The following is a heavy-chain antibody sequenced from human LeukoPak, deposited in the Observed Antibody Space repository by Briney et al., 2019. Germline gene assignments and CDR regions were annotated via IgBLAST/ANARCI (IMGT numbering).Heavy chain of an antibody. J-gene: IGHJ4*02. CDR2: ISVYNGNK. CDR1: GGTFTSYD. V-gene: IGHV1-18*01. Sequence: ASVKVSCKASGGTFTSYDITWVRQAPGQGFEWMGRISVYNGNKNYAQKLQGRVTMTTDTSTSTAYMELRSLGSADTAVYYCARDWARGTTGSYLWGQGTLVTVSS. D-gene: IGHD1-26*01. CDR3: ARDWARGTTGSYL.